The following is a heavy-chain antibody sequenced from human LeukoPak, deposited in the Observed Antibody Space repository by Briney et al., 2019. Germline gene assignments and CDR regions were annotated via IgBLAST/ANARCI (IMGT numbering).Heavy chain of an antibody. J-gene: IGHJ4*02. V-gene: IGHV3-23*01. Sequence: GGSLRLSCAASGFTFSNSAMNWVRQAPGKGLEWVSAISGSGGSTYYANSVKGRFTISRDNSRNTLYLQMNSLRAEDTAVYYCAREREGSIAAAGTCDYWGQGTLVTVSS. D-gene: IGHD6-13*01. CDR2: ISGSGGST. CDR3: AREREGSIAAAGTCDY. CDR1: GFTFSNSA.